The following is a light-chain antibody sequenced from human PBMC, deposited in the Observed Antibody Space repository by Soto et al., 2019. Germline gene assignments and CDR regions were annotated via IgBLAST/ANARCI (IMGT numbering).Light chain of an antibody. J-gene: IGKJ5*01. CDR1: QGIRSY. CDR3: QQLNTFPIT. Sequence: DIQLTQAPSFLSASPGDTGTITYRASQGIRSYLAWYQQSPGRAPKLLIYAASNLQSGVPSRFSGSGSGTEFTLTISSLQPEDFATYYCQQLNTFPITLGQGTRLEIK. CDR2: AAS. V-gene: IGKV1-9*01.